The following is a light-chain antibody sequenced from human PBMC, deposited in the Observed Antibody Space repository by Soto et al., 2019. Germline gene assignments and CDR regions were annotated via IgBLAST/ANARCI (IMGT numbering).Light chain of an antibody. J-gene: IGKJ1*01. Sequence: EIVMTQSPVTLSVSPGERVSLSCRGSQSVDSYLAWHQQKPGQAPRLLIYAGSTRATGIPGRFSGSGSGTEFTLTISSLQSEDFAVYYCQQYKNWPMTFGQGPKVEIK. CDR2: AGS. CDR1: QSVDSY. CDR3: QQYKNWPMT. V-gene: IGKV3-15*01.